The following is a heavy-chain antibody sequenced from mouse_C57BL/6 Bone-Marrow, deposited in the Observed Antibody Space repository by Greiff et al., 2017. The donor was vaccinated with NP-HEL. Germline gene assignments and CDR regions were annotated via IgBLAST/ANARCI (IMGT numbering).Heavy chain of an antibody. CDR2: IYPSDSET. J-gene: IGHJ4*01. V-gene: IGHV1-61*01. Sequence: QVQLQQPGAELVRPGSSVKLSCKASGYTFTSYWMDWVKQRPGQGLEWIGNIYPSDSETHYNQKFKVKATLTVDKSSSTAYMQLSSLTSEDSAVYYCARVTAVVYLYYYAMDYWGQGTSVTVSS. CDR1: GYTFTSYW. D-gene: IGHD1-1*01. CDR3: ARVTAVVYLYYYAMDY.